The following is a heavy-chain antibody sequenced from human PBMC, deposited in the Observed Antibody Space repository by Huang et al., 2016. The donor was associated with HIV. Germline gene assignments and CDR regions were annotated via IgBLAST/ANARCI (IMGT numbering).Heavy chain of an antibody. D-gene: IGHD3-22*01. Sequence: QVQLQQWGAGLLKPSETLSLTCAVYGGSFSGYYWSWIRQPPGKGLEWIGEINHSGSNNYNPSLKSRVTISVDTSKTQFSLKLNSVTAADTAVYYCARGPDYHDSSGREAFDIWGQGTMVTVSS. J-gene: IGHJ3*02. CDR2: INHSGSN. CDR3: ARGPDYHDSSGREAFDI. CDR1: GGSFSGYY. V-gene: IGHV4-34*01.